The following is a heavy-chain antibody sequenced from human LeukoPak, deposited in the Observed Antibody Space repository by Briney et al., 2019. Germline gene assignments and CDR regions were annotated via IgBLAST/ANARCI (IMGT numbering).Heavy chain of an antibody. CDR1: GFAFSDYY. V-gene: IGHV3-11*04. CDR2: ISSSGSTI. J-gene: IGHJ4*02. D-gene: IGHD3-3*01. Sequence: MTGGSLRLSCAASGFAFSDYYMSWIRQAPGKGLEGVSFISSSGSTIYYADSVKGRFTISRDNAKNSLSLQMNSLRAEDTAIYYCARVITIFGVAEYYFDYWGQGTLVTVSS. CDR3: ARVITIFGVAEYYFDY.